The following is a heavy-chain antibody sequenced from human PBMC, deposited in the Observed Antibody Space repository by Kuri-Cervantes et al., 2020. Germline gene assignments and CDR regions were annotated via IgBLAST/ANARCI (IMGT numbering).Heavy chain of an antibody. CDR1: GFTFSDYY. CDR2: ISSSGSTI. D-gene: IGHD3-3*02. J-gene: IGHJ4*02. V-gene: IGHV3-11*04. Sequence: GESLKISCAASGFTFSDYYMSWIRQAPGKGLEWVSYISSSGSTIYYADSVKGRFTISRDNAKNSLHLQLNSLRAEDTAVYYCATDSINQGFDNWGQGTLVTVSS. CDR3: ATDSINQGFDN.